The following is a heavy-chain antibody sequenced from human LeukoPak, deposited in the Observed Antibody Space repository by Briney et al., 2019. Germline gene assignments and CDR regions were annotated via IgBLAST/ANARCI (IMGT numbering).Heavy chain of an antibody. CDR2: INTSGST. D-gene: IGHD3-10*01. CDR1: GGSISSGSYY. J-gene: IGHJ3*02. CDR3: ASYKGKDAFDI. V-gene: IGHV4-61*02. Sequence: SQTLSLTCTVSGGSISSGSYYWSWIRQPAGKGLEWIGRINTSGSTNYNPSLKSRVTISVDTSKNQFSLKLSCVTAADTAVYYCASYKGKDAFDIWGQGTMVTVSS.